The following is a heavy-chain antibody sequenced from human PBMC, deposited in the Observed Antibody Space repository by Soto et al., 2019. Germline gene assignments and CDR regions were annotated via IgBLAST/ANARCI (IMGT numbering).Heavy chain of an antibody. V-gene: IGHV1-69*13. CDR3: ARGIVNSLDYYDSSGYGTFNWFDP. CDR1: GGTFSSYA. J-gene: IGHJ5*02. CDR2: IIPIFGTA. Sequence: ASVKVSCKASGGTFSSYAISWVRQAPGQGLEWMGGIIPIFGTANYAQKFQGRVTITADESTSTAYMELSSLRSEDTAVYYCARGIVNSLDYYDSSGYGTFNWFDPWGQGTLVTVSS. D-gene: IGHD3-22*01.